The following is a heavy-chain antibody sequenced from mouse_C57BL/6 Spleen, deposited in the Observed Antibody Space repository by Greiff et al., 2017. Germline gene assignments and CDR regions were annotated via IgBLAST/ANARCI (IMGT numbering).Heavy chain of an antibody. D-gene: IGHD2-1*01. Sequence: VQLQQPGAELVKPGASVKMSCKASGYTFTSCWITWVTQRPGQGLEWIGIIYPYSGSTNYNEKFKTKATLTVDTSSSTAYMQLSRLTSEDSAVYYCARVENGKDEMDYWGQGTSVTVSS. CDR1: GYTFTSCW. V-gene: IGHV1-55*01. CDR2: IYPYSGST. CDR3: ARVENGKDEMDY. J-gene: IGHJ4*01.